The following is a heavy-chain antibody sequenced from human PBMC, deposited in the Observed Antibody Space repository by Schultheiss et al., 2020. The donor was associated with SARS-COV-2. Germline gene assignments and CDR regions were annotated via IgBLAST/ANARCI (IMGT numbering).Heavy chain of an antibody. Sequence: ASVKVSCKASGYTFISYDINWVRQATGQGLEWMGWISAYNGNTNYAQKLQGRVTMTTDTSTSTAYMELRSLRSDDTAVYYCARDCSSTSCSHFDYWGQGTLVTVSS. D-gene: IGHD2-2*01. V-gene: IGHV1-18*01. J-gene: IGHJ4*02. CDR3: ARDCSSTSCSHFDY. CDR2: ISAYNGNT. CDR1: GYTFISYD.